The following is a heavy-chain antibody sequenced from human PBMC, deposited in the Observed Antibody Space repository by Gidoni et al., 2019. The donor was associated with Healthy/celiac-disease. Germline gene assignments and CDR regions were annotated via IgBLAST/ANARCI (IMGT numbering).Heavy chain of an antibody. D-gene: IGHD3-22*01. J-gene: IGHJ4*02. CDR2: ISGSGGST. CDR3: AKDVYYYDSSGYYGWGLEHY. Sequence: VQLLASGGGVVQPGGSLRLSCAASGCTFSSYAMSWVGQAPGKGLEWVSAISGSGGSTYYADSVKGRFTISRDNSKNALYLQMNSLRAEDTAVYYCAKDVYYYDSSGYYGWGLEHYWGQGTLVTVSS. V-gene: IGHV3-23*01. CDR1: GCTFSSYA.